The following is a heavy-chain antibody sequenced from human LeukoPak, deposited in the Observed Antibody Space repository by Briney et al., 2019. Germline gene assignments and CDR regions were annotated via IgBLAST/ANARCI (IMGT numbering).Heavy chain of an antibody. CDR1: GGSISTYC. D-gene: IGHD5-12*01. CDR3: ASRYGSYLPYYFDG. J-gene: IGHJ4*02. V-gene: IGHV4-59*01. CDR2: IYYTGST. Sequence: SETVFVTCTVSGGSISTYCWTWIRQPPGKGLEWIGCIYYTGSTTYNPSLKSRVTMSKDTSKNQFSLKLSSVTAADTAVYYCASRYGSYLPYYFDGGSQGALVTVSS.